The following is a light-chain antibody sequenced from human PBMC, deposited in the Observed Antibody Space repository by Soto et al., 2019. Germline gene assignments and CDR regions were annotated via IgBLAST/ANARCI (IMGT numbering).Light chain of an antibody. J-gene: IGKJ1*01. CDR1: QSISSL. CDR3: QQYNSYSWT. CDR2: KAS. V-gene: IGKV1-5*03. Sequence: DIQMTQSPSTLSASVGDRVTITCRASQSISSLLAWYXQKXGKAPKLLIYKASSLESGVPSRFSGSGSGTEFTLTISSLQPDDFATYYCQQYNSYSWTFGQGTKVDIK.